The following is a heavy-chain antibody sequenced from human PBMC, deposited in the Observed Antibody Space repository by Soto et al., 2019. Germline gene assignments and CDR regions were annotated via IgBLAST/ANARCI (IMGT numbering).Heavy chain of an antibody. CDR2: IIPIFGTA. J-gene: IGHJ6*02. V-gene: IGHV1-69*13. CDR3: AREVAARPVYYYYGMDV. Sequence: ASVKVSCKASGGTFSSYAISWVRQAPGQGLEWMGGIIPIFGTANYAQKFQGRVTITADESTSTAYMELSSLRSEDTAVYYCAREVAARPVYYYYGMDVWGQGTTVTVSS. D-gene: IGHD6-6*01. CDR1: GGTFSSYA.